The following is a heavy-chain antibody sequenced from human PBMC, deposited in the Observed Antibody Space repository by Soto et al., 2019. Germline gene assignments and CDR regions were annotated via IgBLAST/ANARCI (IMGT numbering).Heavy chain of an antibody. CDR2: IHYRGTT. J-gene: IGHJ6*04. V-gene: IGHV4-30-4*01. D-gene: IGHD6-25*01. CDR3: ARAPGHCTGPSGNNFYQYGLKV. Sequence: SETLSLTCTVSGASICSTTNFWSWFCQAPGKGLEWIGFIHYRGTTFYNPSLKRPLTLSVDTSNNQFSLHLTSVTAADTAVYYWARAPGHCTGPSGNNFYQYGLKVWGEGTTVTVSS. CDR1: GASICSTTNF.